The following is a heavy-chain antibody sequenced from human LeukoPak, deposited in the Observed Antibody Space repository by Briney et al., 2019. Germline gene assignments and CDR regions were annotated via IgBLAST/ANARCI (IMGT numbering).Heavy chain of an antibody. CDR3: ARASKGGHGYNPPPGY. CDR2: ILPIFGAP. J-gene: IGHJ4*02. D-gene: IGHD5-24*01. CDR1: GGTFAGHA. V-gene: IGHV1-69*01. Sequence: ASVKVSRKTSGGTFAGHASSWVRQAPGHGLERMGGILPIFGAPNYAQKFQGRVTITADEATNTVYMELTRLRSEDTAVYYCARASKGGHGYNPPPGYWGQGTLVTVSS.